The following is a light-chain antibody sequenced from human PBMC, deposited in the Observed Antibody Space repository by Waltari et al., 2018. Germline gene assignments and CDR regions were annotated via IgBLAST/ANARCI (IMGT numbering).Light chain of an antibody. J-gene: IGKJ5*01. V-gene: IGKV3-15*01. CDR2: DAS. Sequence: EIVMTQSPATLSVSPGETANLSCRASQSVSSNVAWYQKKPGQAPRLLIYDASTRATSIPAKFRGSGSGTEFTLTISSLQSEDFVVYYCQQYNRWPPITFGHGTRLEIK. CDR1: QSVSSN. CDR3: QQYNRWPPIT.